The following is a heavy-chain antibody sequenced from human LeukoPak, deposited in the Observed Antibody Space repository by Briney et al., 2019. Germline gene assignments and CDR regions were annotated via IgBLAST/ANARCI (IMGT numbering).Heavy chain of an antibody. CDR2: INHSGST. CDR1: GGSFSGYY. CDR3: ARTLEIVGATTFDY. V-gene: IGHV4-34*01. D-gene: IGHD1-26*01. Sequence: SGTLSLTCAVYGGSFSGYYWSWIRQPPGKGLEWIGEINHSGSTNYNPSLKSRVTISVDRSKNQFSLKLSSVTAADTAVYYCARTLEIVGATTFDYWGQGTLVTVSS. J-gene: IGHJ4*02.